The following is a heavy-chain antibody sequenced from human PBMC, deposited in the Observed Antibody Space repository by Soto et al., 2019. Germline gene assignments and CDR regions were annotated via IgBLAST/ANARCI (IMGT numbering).Heavy chain of an antibody. J-gene: IGHJ3*02. D-gene: IGHD6-19*01. CDR3: ARDRNEQWLVRGSDALDI. CDR2: IWYDGSNK. V-gene: IGHV3-33*01. CDR1: GFTFSSYG. Sequence: QVQLVESGGGVVQPGRSLRLSCAASGFTFSSYGMHWVRQAPGKGLEWVAVIWYDGSNKYYADSVKGRFTISRDNSKNTLYLQMNSLRAEDTAVYYCARDRNEQWLVRGSDALDIWGQGTMVTVSS.